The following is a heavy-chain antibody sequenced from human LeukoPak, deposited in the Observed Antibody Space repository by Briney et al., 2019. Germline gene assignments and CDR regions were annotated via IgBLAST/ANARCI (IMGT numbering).Heavy chain of an antibody. J-gene: IGHJ4*02. CDR3: ARTRLGSYYIPFDY. D-gene: IGHD3-10*01. CDR2: IYDSGST. V-gene: IGHV4-59*01. Sequence: PSETLSLTCSVSGGSISTYYWTWIRHPPGEGLEWIGYIYDSGSTRYNPSLKSRVTISVDASKNQFSLKLSSVTAADTAVYYCARTRLGSYYIPFDYWGQGTLVTVSS. CDR1: GGSISTYY.